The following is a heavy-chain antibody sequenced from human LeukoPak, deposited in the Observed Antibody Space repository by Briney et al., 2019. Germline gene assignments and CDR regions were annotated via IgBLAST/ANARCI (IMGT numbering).Heavy chain of an antibody. J-gene: IGHJ5*02. CDR2: IYPGDSDT. CDR1: GYSFTSYW. V-gene: IGHV5-51*01. CDR3: ARAYCGGDCYSPANNWFDP. Sequence: GESLKISCKGSGYSFTSYWIGWVRQMPGKGLGWMGIIYPGDSDTRYSSSFQGQVTISADKSISTAYLQWSSLKASDTAMYYCARAYCGGDCYSPANNWFDPWGQGTLVTVSS. D-gene: IGHD2-21*02.